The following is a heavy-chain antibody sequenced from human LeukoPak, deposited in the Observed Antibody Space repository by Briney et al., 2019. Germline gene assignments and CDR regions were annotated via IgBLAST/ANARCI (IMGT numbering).Heavy chain of an antibody. CDR1: GFTFSSYS. D-gene: IGHD6-19*01. CDR3: AKVAVAGRPTYFDY. V-gene: IGHV3-48*04. Sequence: GGSLRLSCAASGFTFSSYSMNWVRQAPGKGLEWVSYISSSSSTIYYADSVKGRFTISRDNAKNTLYLQMNSLRAEDTAVYYCAKVAVAGRPTYFDYWGQGTLVTVSS. J-gene: IGHJ4*02. CDR2: ISSSSSTI.